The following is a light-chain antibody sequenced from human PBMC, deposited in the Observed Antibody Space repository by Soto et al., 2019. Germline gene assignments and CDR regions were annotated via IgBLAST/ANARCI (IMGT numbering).Light chain of an antibody. Sequence: QSVLTQPASVSGSPGQSITISCTGTSSDVGGYNYVSWYQQHPGKAPKLMIYEVTNRPSGVSNRFSGSKSGNTASLTISGLQAEDDAYYFCSSYTYTAAVLFGGGTKVTVL. J-gene: IGLJ3*02. CDR1: SSDVGGYNY. V-gene: IGLV2-14*01. CDR2: EVT. CDR3: SSYTYTAAVL.